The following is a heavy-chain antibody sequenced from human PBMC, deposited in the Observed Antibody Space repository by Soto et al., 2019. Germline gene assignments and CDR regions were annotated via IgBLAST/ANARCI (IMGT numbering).Heavy chain of an antibody. CDR2: MNPDSGNT. CDR3: ARGPFRRTWLDP. CDR1: GYTFTNYD. J-gene: IGHJ5*02. V-gene: IGHV1-8*01. Sequence: QVQLVQSGAEVKKPGASVKVSCKASGYTFTNYDIHWVRQATGQGLEWMGWMNPDSGNTGQTKQFQGRVTMTRDTPITTAYMEMSSLRSEDTAVYYCARGPFRRTWLDPGGQGTLVTVSS.